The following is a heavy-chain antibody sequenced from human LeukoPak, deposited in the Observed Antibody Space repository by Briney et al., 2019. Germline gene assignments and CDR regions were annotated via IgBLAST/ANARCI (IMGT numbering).Heavy chain of an antibody. CDR1: GGSISSYY. Sequence: PSETLSLTCTVSGGSISSYYWSWIRQPAGKGLEWIGRIYTSGSTNYNPSLKSRVTMSVDTSKNQFSLKLSSVTAADTAVYYCASTRITMVRGVIPFDYWGQGTLVTVSS. V-gene: IGHV4-4*07. J-gene: IGHJ4*02. CDR2: IYTSGST. D-gene: IGHD3-10*01. CDR3: ASTRITMVRGVIPFDY.